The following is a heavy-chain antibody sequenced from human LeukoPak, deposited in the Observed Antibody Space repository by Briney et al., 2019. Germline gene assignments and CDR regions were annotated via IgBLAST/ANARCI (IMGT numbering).Heavy chain of an antibody. D-gene: IGHD5-18*01. V-gene: IGHV4-34*01. CDR1: GGSFSGYY. Sequence: SETLSLTCAVYGGSFSGYYWGWIRQPPGKGLGWIGEIIHIGSTNYTPSLKSRVTISVDTSKNQFSLKLSSVTAADTAVYYRARGGAGVDTAMINFDYWGQGTLVTVSS. CDR3: ARGGAGVDTAMINFDY. CDR2: IIHIGST. J-gene: IGHJ4*02.